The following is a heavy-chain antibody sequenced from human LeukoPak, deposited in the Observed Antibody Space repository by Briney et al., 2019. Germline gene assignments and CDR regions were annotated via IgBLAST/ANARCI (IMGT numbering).Heavy chain of an antibody. J-gene: IGHJ4*02. D-gene: IGHD5-18*01. CDR2: IYYSGST. CDR3: ARGGYSYGRFDY. V-gene: IGHV4-30-4*01. Sequence: SETLSLTCTVSGGSISSGDYYWSWIRQPPGKGLEWIGYIYYSGSTYYNPSLKSRVTISVDTSKNQFSLKLSSVTAADTAVYYCARGGYSYGRFDYWGQGTLVTVSS. CDR1: GGSISSGDYY.